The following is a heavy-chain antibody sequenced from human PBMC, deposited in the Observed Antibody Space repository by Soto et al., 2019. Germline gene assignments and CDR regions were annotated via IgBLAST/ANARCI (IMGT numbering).Heavy chain of an antibody. J-gene: IGHJ4*02. D-gene: IGHD2-2*01. V-gene: IGHV1-46*01. CDR3: ARDRCDTTSCYECDY. CDR1: GYTFTSYY. CDR2: INPSGGST. Sequence: QVQLVQSGAEVKKPGASVKVSCKASGYTFTSYYMHWVRQAPGQGLEWMGIINPSGGSTRFAQKFQGRVTLTRDTSTNTVYMEVSSLRSDDTAVYYCARDRCDTTSCYECDYWGQGTLVTVSS.